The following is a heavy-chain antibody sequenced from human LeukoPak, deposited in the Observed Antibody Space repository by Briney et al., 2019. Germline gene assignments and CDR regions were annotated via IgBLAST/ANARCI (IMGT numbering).Heavy chain of an antibody. CDR2: IYTCGST. D-gene: IGHD4-17*01. Sequence: PSETLSLTCTVSGGSISSYYWSWIRQPAGKGLEWIGRIYTCGSTNYNPSLKSRVTMSVDTSKNQFSLKLSSVTAADTAVYYCARGLSGDDYGDYYFDYWGQGTLVTVSS. V-gene: IGHV4-4*07. CDR1: GGSISSYY. CDR3: ARGLSGDDYGDYYFDY. J-gene: IGHJ4*02.